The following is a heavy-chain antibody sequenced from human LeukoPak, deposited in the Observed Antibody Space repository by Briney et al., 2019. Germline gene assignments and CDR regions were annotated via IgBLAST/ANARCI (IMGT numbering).Heavy chain of an antibody. CDR2: INPSGGST. D-gene: IGHD5-18*01. CDR1: GYTFTSYY. Sequence: GASVKVSCTASGYTFTSYYMHWVRQAPGQGLEWMGIINPSGGSTSYAQKFQGRVTMTRDTSTSTVYMELSSLRSEDTAVYYCARDHVDTAMGSWGQGTLVTVSS. J-gene: IGHJ4*02. V-gene: IGHV1-46*01. CDR3: ARDHVDTAMGS.